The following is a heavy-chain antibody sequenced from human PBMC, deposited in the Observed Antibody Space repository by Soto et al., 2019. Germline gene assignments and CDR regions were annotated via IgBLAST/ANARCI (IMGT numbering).Heavy chain of an antibody. Sequence: ASVKVSCKASGYTFTGYYMHLVRQAPGQGLEWMGWINPNSGGTNYAQKFQGWVTMTRDTSISTAHMGLSRLRSDDTAVYYCARTRGINYDILTGYQEYYYYYGMDVWGQGTTVTVSS. V-gene: IGHV1-2*04. D-gene: IGHD3-9*01. J-gene: IGHJ6*02. CDR3: ARTRGINYDILTGYQEYYYYYGMDV. CDR1: GYTFTGYY. CDR2: INPNSGGT.